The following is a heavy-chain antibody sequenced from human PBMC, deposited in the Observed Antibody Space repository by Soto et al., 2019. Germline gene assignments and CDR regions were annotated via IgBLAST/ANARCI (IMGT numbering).Heavy chain of an antibody. Sequence: ASVKVACKASGFSFTGYYIHWLRQAPGQGLEWMGWINAHSGGTEYAQKFQGRVTLTRDTSIATAYLTLTSLTSDDTALYYCAKDLTRQLAYWSVPRCQATHLTVST. J-gene: IGHJ5*02. CDR1: GFSFTGYY. D-gene: IGHD6-6*01. V-gene: IGHV1-2*02. CDR2: INAHSGGT. CDR3: AKDLTRQLAYWSVP.